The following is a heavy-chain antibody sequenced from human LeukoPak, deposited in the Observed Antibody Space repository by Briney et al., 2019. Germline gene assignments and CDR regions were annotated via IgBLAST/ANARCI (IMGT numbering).Heavy chain of an antibody. J-gene: IGHJ4*02. CDR1: GFTFSSYE. Sequence: PGGSPRLSCAASGFTFSSYEMNWVRQAPGKGLEWVSYISSSGSTIYYADSVKGRFTISRDNAKNSLYLQMNSLRAEDTAVYYCASDYGGYDRFDYWGQGTLVTVSS. V-gene: IGHV3-48*03. CDR2: ISSSGSTI. D-gene: IGHD5-12*01. CDR3: ASDYGGYDRFDY.